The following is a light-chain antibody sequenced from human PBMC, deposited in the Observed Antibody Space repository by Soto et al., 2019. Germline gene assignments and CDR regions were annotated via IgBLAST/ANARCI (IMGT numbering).Light chain of an antibody. V-gene: IGKV3-15*01. CDR2: GAS. CDR1: QSISDT. J-gene: IGKJ1*01. CDR3: QQYNNWPWT. Sequence: EIVMTQSPATLSVSPGERATLSCRASQSISDTLAWYQQKPGQAPRLLIYGASTRAPGFPARFSGSGSGTDLTITISSLQSEDVEVYDGQQYNNWPWTFGQGTKVDIK.